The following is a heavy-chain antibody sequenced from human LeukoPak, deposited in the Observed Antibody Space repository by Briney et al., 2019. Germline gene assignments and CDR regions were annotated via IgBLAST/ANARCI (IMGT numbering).Heavy chain of an antibody. D-gene: IGHD1-26*01. CDR3: ARWPIPSLYFDY. CDR1: GGSVSSYY. CDR2: IYYSGST. V-gene: IGHV4-59*02. J-gene: IGHJ4*02. Sequence: SETLSLTCTVSGGSVSSYYWSWIRQPPGKGLEWIGYIYYSGSTNYNPSLKSRVTISVDTSKNQFSLELSSVTAADTAVYYCARWPIPSLYFDYWGQGTLVTVSS.